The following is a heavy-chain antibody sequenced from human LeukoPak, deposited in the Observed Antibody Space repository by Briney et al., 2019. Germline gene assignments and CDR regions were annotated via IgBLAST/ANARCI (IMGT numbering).Heavy chain of an antibody. CDR1: RFTFSSYA. J-gene: IGHJ3*02. D-gene: IGHD4-17*01. CDR3: AKRNLYGDYAFAFDI. V-gene: IGHV3-23*01. CDR2: ISGSGGST. Sequence: GGSLRLSCAASRFTFSSYAMSWVRQAPGKGLEWVSAISGSGGSTYYADSVKGRFTISRDNSKNTLYLQMNSLRAEDTAVYYCAKRNLYGDYAFAFDIWGQGTMVTVSS.